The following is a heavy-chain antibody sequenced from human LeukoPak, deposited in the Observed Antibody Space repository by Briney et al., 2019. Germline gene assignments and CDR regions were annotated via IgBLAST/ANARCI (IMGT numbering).Heavy chain of an antibody. J-gene: IGHJ3*01. Sequence: GGSLRLSCVGSGFTLRDYHMDWVRQAPGMGLEWVGRTRSKVRKYATEYAASVKGRFTISRDESENSVFLHLSSLTVEDTALSYCARDGEEGDDSAFDVWGQGTMVTVSS. CDR3: ARDGEEGDDSAFDV. V-gene: IGHV3-72*01. D-gene: IGHD3-22*01. CDR2: TRSKVRKYAT. CDR1: GFTLRDYH.